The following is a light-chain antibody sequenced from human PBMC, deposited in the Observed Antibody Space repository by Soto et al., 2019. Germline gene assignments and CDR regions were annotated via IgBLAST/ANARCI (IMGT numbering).Light chain of an antibody. CDR2: DVS. V-gene: IGLV2-14*01. CDR3: SSYTSSSTYV. CDR1: SSDDGGNNY. Sequence: QSALTQPASVSGCPGQSITISCTGTSSDDGGNNYVSWYQQHPGKAPKLMIYDVSNRPSGVSNRFSGSKSGNTASLTISGLQAEDEADYYCSSYTSSSTYVFGTGTKLTVL. J-gene: IGLJ1*01.